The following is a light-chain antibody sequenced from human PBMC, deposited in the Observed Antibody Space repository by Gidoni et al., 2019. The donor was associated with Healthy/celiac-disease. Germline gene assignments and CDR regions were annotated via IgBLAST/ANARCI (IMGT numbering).Light chain of an antibody. Sequence: DIQMTQSPFTLSASVGDRDTITCRASQSISSWLAWYQQKPGKAPKLLIYKASSLESGVPSRFSGSGSGTEFTLTISSLQPDDFATYYCQQYKSYYTFGQGTKLEI. CDR1: QSISSW. V-gene: IGKV1-5*03. J-gene: IGKJ2*01. CDR2: KAS. CDR3: QQYKSYYT.